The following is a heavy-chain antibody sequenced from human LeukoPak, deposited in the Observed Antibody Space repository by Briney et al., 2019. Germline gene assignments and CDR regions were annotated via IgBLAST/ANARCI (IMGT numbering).Heavy chain of an antibody. CDR1: GGSMRSYH. J-gene: IGHJ4*02. V-gene: IGHV4-59*08. D-gene: IGHD3-22*01. CDR2: IYYNGST. Sequence: SETLSLTCTVSGGSMRSYHWSWIRQPPGKGLEWIGYIYYNGSTNYNPSLKSRVTISVDTSKNQFSLKLSSATAADTAVYYCVRLLYYYESSGFDYWGQGTLVTVSS. CDR3: VRLLYYYESSGFDY.